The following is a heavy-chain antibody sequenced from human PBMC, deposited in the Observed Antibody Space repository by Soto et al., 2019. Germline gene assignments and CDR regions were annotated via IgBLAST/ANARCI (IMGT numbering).Heavy chain of an antibody. CDR1: GGSISSYY. CDR3: ARQGYDILTGYTFAFDI. CDR2: IYYSGST. Sequence: PSETLSLTCTVSGGSISSYYWSWIRQPQGKGLEWIGYIYYSGSTNYNPSLKSRVTISVDTSKNQFSLKLSSVTAADTAVYYCARQGYDILTGYTFAFDIWGQGTMVTVSS. J-gene: IGHJ3*02. D-gene: IGHD3-9*01. V-gene: IGHV4-59*08.